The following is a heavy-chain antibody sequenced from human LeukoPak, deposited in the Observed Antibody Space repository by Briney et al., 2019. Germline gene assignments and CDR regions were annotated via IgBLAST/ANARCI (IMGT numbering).Heavy chain of an antibody. Sequence: SGTLSLTCTVSGGSISSYYWSWIRQPPGKGLEWSGYIYYSGSTNYNPSLKSRVTISVDTSKNQFSLKLSSVTAADTAVYYCARGTRADYWGQGTLVTVSS. CDR2: IYYSGST. V-gene: IGHV4-59*01. D-gene: IGHD1-7*01. CDR3: ARGTRADY. J-gene: IGHJ4*02. CDR1: GGSISSYY.